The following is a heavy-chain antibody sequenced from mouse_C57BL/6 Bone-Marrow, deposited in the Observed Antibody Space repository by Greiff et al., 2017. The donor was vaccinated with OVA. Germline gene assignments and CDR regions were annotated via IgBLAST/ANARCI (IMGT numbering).Heavy chain of an antibody. V-gene: IGHV1-64*01. CDR2: IHPNSGST. CDR3: ARETIVTFDY. Sequence: QVQLKQPGAELVKPGASVKLSCKASGYTFTSYWMHWVKQRPGQGLEWIGMIHPNSGSTNYNEKFKSKATLTVDKSSSTAYMQLSSLTSEDSAVYYCARETIVTFDYWGQGTTLTVSS. J-gene: IGHJ2*01. D-gene: IGHD2-5*01. CDR1: GYTFTSYW.